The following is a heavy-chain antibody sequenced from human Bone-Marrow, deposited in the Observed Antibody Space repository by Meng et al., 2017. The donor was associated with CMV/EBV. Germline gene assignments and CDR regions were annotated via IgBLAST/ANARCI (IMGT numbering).Heavy chain of an antibody. CDR1: GFTFSSYD. V-gene: IGHV3-23*01. Sequence: GGSLRLSCAACGFTFSSYDMHWVRQAPGKGLEWVSAISGSGGSTYYADSVKGRFTISRDNSKNTLYLQMNSLRAEDTAVYYCAKDQGAAAGTEVYWGQGTLVTVSS. CDR3: AKDQGAAAGTEVY. D-gene: IGHD6-13*01. J-gene: IGHJ4*02. CDR2: ISGSGGST.